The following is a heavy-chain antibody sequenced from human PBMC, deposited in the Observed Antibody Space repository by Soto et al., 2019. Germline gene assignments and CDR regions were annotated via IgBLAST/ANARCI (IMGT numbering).Heavy chain of an antibody. V-gene: IGHV3-30-3*01. D-gene: IGHD2-15*01. J-gene: IGHJ4*02. CDR1: GFTFSSYA. Sequence: QVQLVESGGGVVQPGRSLRLSCAASGFTFSSYAMHWVRQAPGKGLEWVAVISYDGSNKYYADSVKGRFTISRDNSKNTLYLQMNSMRAEDTAVYYCARVPSFSGRAPFDYWGQGTLVTVSS. CDR3: ARVPSFSGRAPFDY. CDR2: ISYDGSNK.